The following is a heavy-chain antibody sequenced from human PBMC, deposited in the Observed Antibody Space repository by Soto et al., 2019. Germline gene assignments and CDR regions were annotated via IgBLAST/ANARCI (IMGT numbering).Heavy chain of an antibody. J-gene: IGHJ4*02. CDR1: GGSISSSSYY. CDR2: IYYSVNT. D-gene: IGHD1-26*01. Sequence: SETLSLTCAVSGGSISSSSYYWGWIRQPPGKGLEWIGSIYYSVNTYYNPSLKSRVTISVDTSKNQFSLKLSSVTAADTALYYCARMGVVGATTFDYWGQGTLVTVSS. CDR3: ARMGVVGATTFDY. V-gene: IGHV4-39*07.